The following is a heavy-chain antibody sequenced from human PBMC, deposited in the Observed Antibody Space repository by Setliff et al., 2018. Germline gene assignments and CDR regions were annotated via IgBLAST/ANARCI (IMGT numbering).Heavy chain of an antibody. D-gene: IGHD3-3*01. J-gene: IGHJ6*04. CDR1: GESIDSVATGNHY. V-gene: IGHV4-61*09. CDR3: ARMSGFLYIDV. Sequence: PSETLSLTCIVSGESIDSVATGNHYWNWIRQPVGKGLEWIGHIFLTGSTDYDPSFKSRVTISVDTSKNHFSLKLTSVTAADTAVYYCARMSGFLYIDVWGKGTTVTVSS. CDR2: IFLTGST.